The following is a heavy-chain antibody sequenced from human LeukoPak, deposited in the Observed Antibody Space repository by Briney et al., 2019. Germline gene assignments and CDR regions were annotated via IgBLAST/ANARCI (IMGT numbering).Heavy chain of an antibody. D-gene: IGHD3-10*01. CDR3: AREPTWSLGSGSYYTSGYYYYYMDV. V-gene: IGHV1-46*01. J-gene: IGHJ6*03. CDR1: GHTFTSYY. Sequence: GASVKVSCKASGHTFTSYYMHWVRQAPGRGLEWMGIINPSGGNTSYAQKFQGRVTMTRDTSTSTVYMELSSLRSEDTAVYYCAREPTWSLGSGSYYTSGYYYYYMDVWGKGTTVTVSS. CDR2: INPSGGNT.